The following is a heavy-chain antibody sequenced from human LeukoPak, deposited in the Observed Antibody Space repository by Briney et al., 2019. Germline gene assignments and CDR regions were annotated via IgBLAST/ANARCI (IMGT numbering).Heavy chain of an antibody. D-gene: IGHD2-2*02. CDR2: ISGSGGST. V-gene: IGHV3-23*01. Sequence: GGSLRLSCAASGFTFSSYSMNWVRQAPGKGLEWVSAISGSGGSTYYADSVKGRFTISRDNSKNTLYLQMNSLRAEDTAVYYCAKVADYCSSTSCYMGYWGRGTLVTVSS. J-gene: IGHJ4*02. CDR1: GFTFSSYS. CDR3: AKVADYCSSTSCYMGY.